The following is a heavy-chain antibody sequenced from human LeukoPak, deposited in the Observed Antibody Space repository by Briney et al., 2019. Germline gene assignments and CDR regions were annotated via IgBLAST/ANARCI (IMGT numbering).Heavy chain of an antibody. CDR1: GFTFSDYY. CDR3: AREGKTEGVTGTLQPYYYYYYMDV. Sequence: PGGSPRLSCAASGFTFSDYYMSWIRQAPGEGLEWVSYISSSGSTIYYADSVKGRFTISRDNAKNSLYLQMNSLRAEDTAVCYCAREGKTEGVTGTLQPYYYYYYMDVWGKGTTVTVSS. J-gene: IGHJ6*03. CDR2: ISSSGSTI. D-gene: IGHD1-20*01. V-gene: IGHV3-11*01.